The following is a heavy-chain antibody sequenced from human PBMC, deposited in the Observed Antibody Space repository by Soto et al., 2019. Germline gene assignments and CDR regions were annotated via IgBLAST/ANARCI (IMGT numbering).Heavy chain of an antibody. CDR2: MQPSTGRT. V-gene: IGHV1-8*01. Sequence: QVQLVQSGAEVREPGASVKVSCKASGYSFTSLDINWVRQTAGQGLEWMGWMQPSTGRTGYAQKFQGRVTMTRDTSINTAYMELTTLTSDDTAFYYCARGVGAGVDCWGQGTLVTVSS. CDR1: GYSFTSLD. D-gene: IGHD1-26*01. J-gene: IGHJ4*02. CDR3: ARGVGAGVDC.